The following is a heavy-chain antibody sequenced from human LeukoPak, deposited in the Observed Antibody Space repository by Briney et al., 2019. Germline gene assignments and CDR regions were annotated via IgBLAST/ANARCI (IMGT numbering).Heavy chain of an antibody. V-gene: IGHV4-31*03. J-gene: IGHJ6*03. CDR1: GGSISSGGYY. CDR2: IYYSGST. Sequence: SETLSLTCTVSGGSISSGGYYWSWIRQHPGKGLEWIGYIYYSGSTYYNPSLKSRVTISVDTSKNQFSLKLSSVTAADTAVYYCARGTQLRYFDWATKDTNHFYYMDVWGKGTTVTVSS. D-gene: IGHD3-9*01. CDR3: ARGTQLRYFDWATKDTNHFYYMDV.